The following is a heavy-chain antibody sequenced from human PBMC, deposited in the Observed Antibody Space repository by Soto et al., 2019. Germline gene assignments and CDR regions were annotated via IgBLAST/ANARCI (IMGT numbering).Heavy chain of an antibody. J-gene: IGHJ5*02. Sequence: SETLSLTCTVSGGSFSSGAYYWSWIRQHPGNGLEWIGYTYYSGRTNYNPALKSRATRSVETSKNQFSLKLSSVAVAATAVYYCARGKASFEYNWLDPWGQGPLVTVS. CDR1: GGSFSSGAYY. CDR2: TYYSGRT. CDR3: ARGKASFEYNWLDP. V-gene: IGHV4-31*03. D-gene: IGHD3-9*01.